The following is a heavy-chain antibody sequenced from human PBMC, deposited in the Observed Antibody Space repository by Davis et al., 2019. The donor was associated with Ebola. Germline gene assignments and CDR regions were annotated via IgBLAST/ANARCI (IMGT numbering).Heavy chain of an antibody. CDR3: AKQESLYGSSDY. Sequence: GESLKISCAASGYSFTNYWIAWVRQTPAKGLEWMGIIYPGDSDTRYSPSFEGQVTISVDRSISTAYLQWSSLKASDTAMYYCAKQESLYGSSDYWGQGTLVTVSS. CDR2: IYPGDSDT. CDR1: GYSFTNYW. D-gene: IGHD3-22*01. V-gene: IGHV5-51*01. J-gene: IGHJ4*02.